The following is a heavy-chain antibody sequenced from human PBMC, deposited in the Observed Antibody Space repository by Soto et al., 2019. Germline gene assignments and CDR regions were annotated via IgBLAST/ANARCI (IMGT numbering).Heavy chain of an antibody. V-gene: IGHV4-39*02. Sequence: EPLSLTCTGSGGTVSNRSYYWGWVRQSPGKGLEWIGSFYYRGRSYSKSSDKSGVTIAVDTYKNHSSLIFNSVTASDTAVYYSVSQRTSVLTAACFDYWGPGALVTVSS. CDR3: VSQRTSVLTAACFDY. CDR1: GGTVSNRSYY. D-gene: IGHD2-8*01. CDR2: FYYRGRS. J-gene: IGHJ4*02.